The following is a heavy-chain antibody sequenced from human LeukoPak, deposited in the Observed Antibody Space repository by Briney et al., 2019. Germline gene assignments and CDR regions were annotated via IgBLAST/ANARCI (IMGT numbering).Heavy chain of an antibody. D-gene: IGHD3-10*01. CDR3: ARVTMVRGVITFDY. V-gene: IGHV1-69*13. CDR2: IIPIFGTA. J-gene: IGHJ4*02. CDR1: GGTFSSYA. Sequence: GASVTVSFTASGGTFSSYAISWVRQAPGQGLEWMGGIIPIFGTANYAQKFQGRVTITADESTSTAYMELSSLRSEDTAVYYCARVTMVRGVITFDYWGQGTLVTVSS.